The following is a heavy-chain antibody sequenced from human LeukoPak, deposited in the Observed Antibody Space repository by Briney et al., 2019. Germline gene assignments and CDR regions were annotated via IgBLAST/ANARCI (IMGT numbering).Heavy chain of an antibody. CDR2: IGPTGTDT. CDR3: ATESIGRHYDY. J-gene: IGHJ4*02. Sequence: KTGGSLRLSCAASGFSFSSYGFNWVRQAPGKGLEWVSSIGPTGTDTYHADSVKGRFPISRDNAKNSLYLQMDSLRAEDTAVYYCATESIGRHYDYWGQGTLLTVSS. D-gene: IGHD3-3*02. V-gene: IGHV3-21*01. CDR1: GFSFSSYG.